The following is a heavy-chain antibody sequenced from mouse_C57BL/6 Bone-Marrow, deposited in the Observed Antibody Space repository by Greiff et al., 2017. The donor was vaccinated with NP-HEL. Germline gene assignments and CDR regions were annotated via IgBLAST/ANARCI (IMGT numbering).Heavy chain of an antibody. CDR2: FSSGGSYT. CDR3: ARTQLRSLAWFAY. V-gene: IGHV5-6*01. J-gene: IGHJ3*01. CDR1: GFTFSSYG. D-gene: IGHD3-2*02. Sequence: EVKLVESGGDLVKPGGSLKLSCAASGFTFSSYGMSWVRQTPDKRLEWVATFSSGGSYTDYPDSVKGRFTISRDNAKNTLYLQMSSLKSEDTAMYYCARTQLRSLAWFAYWGQGTLVTVSA.